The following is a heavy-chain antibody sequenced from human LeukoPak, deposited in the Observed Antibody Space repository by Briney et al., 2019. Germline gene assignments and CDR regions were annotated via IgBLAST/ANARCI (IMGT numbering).Heavy chain of an antibody. CDR3: AKDAQRGFDYSNSLEY. J-gene: IGHJ4*02. CDR1: GFTFSHFG. D-gene: IGHD4-11*01. V-gene: IGHV3-33*06. CDR2: MWNDGSNE. Sequence: PGGSLRLSCAVSGFTFSHFGMHWVRQAPGKGREWVAVMWNDGSNEYYADSVKGRFTISRDNSENTVSLQMNSLRDEDTAVYYCAKDAQRGFDYSNSLEYWGQGTLVTVSS.